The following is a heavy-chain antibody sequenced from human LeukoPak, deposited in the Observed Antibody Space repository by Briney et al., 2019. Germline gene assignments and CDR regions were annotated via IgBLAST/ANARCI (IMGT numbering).Heavy chain of an antibody. CDR3: ARSKGFGEFFDAFDI. V-gene: IGHV3-30*03. CDR1: GFTFSRYV. J-gene: IGHJ3*02. D-gene: IGHD3-10*01. Sequence: PGRSLRLSCAASGFTFSRYVINWVRQAPGKGPEWVAVVSSEGSNKYYGDSVKGRFIISRDNSMNTLYLQMNSLRAEDTAVYYCARSKGFGEFFDAFDIWGQGTLVTVSS. CDR2: VSSEGSNK.